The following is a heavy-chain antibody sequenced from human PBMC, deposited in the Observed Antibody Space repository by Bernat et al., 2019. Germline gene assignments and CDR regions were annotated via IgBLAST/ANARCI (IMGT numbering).Heavy chain of an antibody. CDR1: GGSISSYY. CDR3: ARHVGGYSYGSEIDY. D-gene: IGHD5-18*01. V-gene: IGHV4-59*08. CDR2: IYYSGST. Sequence: QVQLQESGPGLVKPSETLSLTCTVSGGSISSYYWSWIRQPPGKGLEWFGYIYYSGSTNYNPSLKSRVTISVDTSKNQFSLKLSSVTAADTAVYYCARHVGGYSYGSEIDYWGQGTLVTVSS. J-gene: IGHJ4*02.